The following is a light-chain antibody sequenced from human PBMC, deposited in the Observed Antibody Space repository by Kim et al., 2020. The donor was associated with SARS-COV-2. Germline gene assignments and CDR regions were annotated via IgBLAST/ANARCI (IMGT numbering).Light chain of an antibody. CDR2: EIT. CDR1: DNDVGRYNY. CDR3: NSYAGSTNV. Sequence: QSALSQPPSASGPPGQSVTISCTGTDNDVGRYNYVSWYQHHPDKAPRLLIYEITKRPSGVPDRFSGSRSGNTASLTISGLQAEDEADYYCNSYAGSTNVFGTGTKVTVL. J-gene: IGLJ1*01. V-gene: IGLV2-8*01.